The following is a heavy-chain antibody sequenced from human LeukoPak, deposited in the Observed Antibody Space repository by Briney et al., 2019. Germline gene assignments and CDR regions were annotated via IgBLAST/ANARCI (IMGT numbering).Heavy chain of an antibody. V-gene: IGHV4-59*01. Sequence: SETLSLTCAVSGGSFSGYYWSWIRQPPGKGLEWMGYIYYSGSTNYNPSLQSRVTISVDTSKNQFSLKLSSVTAADTAVYYCARDRRVLWFGELPSRYYYGMDVWGKGTTVTVSS. D-gene: IGHD3-10*01. CDR3: ARDRRVLWFGELPSRYYYGMDV. J-gene: IGHJ6*04. CDR2: IYYSGST. CDR1: GGSFSGYY.